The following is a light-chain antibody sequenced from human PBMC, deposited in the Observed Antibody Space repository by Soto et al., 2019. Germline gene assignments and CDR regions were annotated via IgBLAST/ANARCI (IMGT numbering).Light chain of an antibody. CDR1: QSFSSSY. Sequence: EIVLTQSPGTLSLSPGERATLSCRASQSFSSSYLAWYQQKPGQAPRLLIYGASSRATGIPDRSSGSGSGTDFTLTISSLEPEDFAVYYCQHYGSALFTFGPGTKVDVK. J-gene: IGKJ3*01. CDR3: QHYGSALFT. CDR2: GAS. V-gene: IGKV3-20*01.